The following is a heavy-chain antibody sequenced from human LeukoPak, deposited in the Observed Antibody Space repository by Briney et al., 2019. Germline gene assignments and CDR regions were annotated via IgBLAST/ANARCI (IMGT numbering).Heavy chain of an antibody. CDR2: IYYSGST. D-gene: IGHD6-13*01. V-gene: IGHV4-30-4*01. CDR3: AREEASPAAAGTRDAFDI. CDR1: GGSISSSNW. J-gene: IGHJ3*02. Sequence: TLSLTCAVSGGSISSSNWWSWVRQPPGKGLEWIGYIYYSGSTYYNPSLKSRVTISVDTSKNQFSLKLSSVTAADTAVYYCAREEASPAAAGTRDAFDIWGQGTMVTVSS.